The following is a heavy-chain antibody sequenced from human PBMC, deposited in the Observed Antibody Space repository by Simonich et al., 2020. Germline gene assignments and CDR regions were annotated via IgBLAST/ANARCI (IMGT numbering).Heavy chain of an antibody. CDR1: GGSISSRSYY. CDR2: IYYSGST. J-gene: IGHJ3*02. CDR3: ARHAGFAFDI. Sequence: QLQLQESGPGLVKPSETLSLTCIVSGGSISSRSYYWGWIRQPPGKRLEWIGSIYYSGSTYYNPSLKSRVTISGDTSKNQFSLKLSSVTAADTAVYYCARHAGFAFDIWGQGTMVTVSS. D-gene: IGHD6-13*01. V-gene: IGHV4-39*01.